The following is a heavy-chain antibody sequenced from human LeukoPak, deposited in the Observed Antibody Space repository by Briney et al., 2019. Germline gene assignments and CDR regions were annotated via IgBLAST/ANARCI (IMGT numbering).Heavy chain of an antibody. D-gene: IGHD3-16*01. CDR1: EFTFNRYW. CDR3: TRDALFGAGRTHLDF. V-gene: IGHV3-7*04. J-gene: IGHJ4*02. CDR2: IKHDGSEA. Sequence: GGSLRLSCAASEFTFNRYWMSWVRQAPGKGLEWLANIKHDGSEAHYVDSVKGRFTISRDNAKNSLSLQMNSLHVDDTGVYFCTRDALFGAGRTHLDFWRQGTLVSVSS.